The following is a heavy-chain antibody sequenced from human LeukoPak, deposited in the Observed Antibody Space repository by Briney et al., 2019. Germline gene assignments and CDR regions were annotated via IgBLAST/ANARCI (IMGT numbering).Heavy chain of an antibody. Sequence: ASVKVSRKASGYTFTSYDINWVRQATGQGLEWMGWMNPNSGNTGYAQKFQGRVTMTRNTSISTAYIELSSLRSEDTAVYYCARVRVDPDGYENCGYWGQGTLVTGSS. CDR2: MNPNSGNT. D-gene: IGHD5-12*01. J-gene: IGHJ4*02. V-gene: IGHV1-8*01. CDR1: GYTFTSYD. CDR3: ARVRVDPDGYENCGY.